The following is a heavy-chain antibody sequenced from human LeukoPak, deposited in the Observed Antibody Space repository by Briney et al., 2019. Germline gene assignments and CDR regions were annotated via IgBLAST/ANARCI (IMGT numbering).Heavy chain of an antibody. CDR2: ISAYNGNT. CDR3: ARNYCSSTSCTVDYYYGMDV. Sequence: ASVKVSCKASGYTFTSYGISWVRQAPGQGLEGMGWISAYNGNTNYAQKLQGRVTMTTDTSTSTAYMELRSLRSDDTALYYCARNYCSSTSCTVDYYYGMDVWGQGTTVTVSS. CDR1: GYTFTSYG. V-gene: IGHV1-18*01. J-gene: IGHJ6*02. D-gene: IGHD2-2*01.